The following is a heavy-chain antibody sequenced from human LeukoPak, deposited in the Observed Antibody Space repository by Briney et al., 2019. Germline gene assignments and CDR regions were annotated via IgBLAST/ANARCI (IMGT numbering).Heavy chain of an antibody. Sequence: GGSLRLSCAASGFTFSRYALHWVRQAPGKGLEWVAFISYDGDNKYYADSVKGRFTIPRDNSKNTVLLQMYSLRREDTAVYYCARDRVTMVRGVDNYYYGMDVWGQGTTVSVSS. CDR3: ARDRVTMVRGVDNYYYGMDV. CDR1: GFTFSRYA. CDR2: ISYDGDNK. J-gene: IGHJ6*02. D-gene: IGHD3-10*01. V-gene: IGHV3-30-3*01.